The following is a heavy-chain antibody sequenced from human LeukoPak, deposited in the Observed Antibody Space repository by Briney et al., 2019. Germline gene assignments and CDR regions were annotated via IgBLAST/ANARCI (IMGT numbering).Heavy chain of an antibody. CDR3: ARQNIPVADPFDY. V-gene: IGHV5-10-1*01. J-gene: IGHJ4*02. Sequence: GESLKIPCKGSGYSFTTSWISWVRQMPGKGLEWMGRIDPSDSYTNYSPSFQGHVTISADKSISTAYLQWSSLKASDTAMYYCARQNIPVADPFDYWGQGTLVTVSS. D-gene: IGHD6-19*01. CDR2: IDPSDSYT. CDR1: GYSFTTSW.